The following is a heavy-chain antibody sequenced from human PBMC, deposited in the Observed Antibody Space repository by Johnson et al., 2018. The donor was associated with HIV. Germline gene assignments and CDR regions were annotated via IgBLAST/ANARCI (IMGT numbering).Heavy chain of an antibody. Sequence: MQLVESGGGLVQPGGSLRLSCAASGFTVSSNYMSWVRQAPGKGLEWVSAISGSGGSTYYADSVKGRFTISRDNSKNTLHLQMNSLSAEDTAVYYCARAVGAGGIWGQGTMVTVSS. D-gene: IGHD1-26*01. CDR1: GFTVSSNY. J-gene: IGHJ3*02. CDR3: ARAVGAGGI. V-gene: IGHV3-23*04. CDR2: ISGSGGST.